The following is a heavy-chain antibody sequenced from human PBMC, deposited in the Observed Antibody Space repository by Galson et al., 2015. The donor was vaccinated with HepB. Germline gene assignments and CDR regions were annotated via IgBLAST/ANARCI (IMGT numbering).Heavy chain of an antibody. CDR2: ISSTSSYI. D-gene: IGHD6-25*01. CDR3: ARVWSSGGDFETPPEHFDY. V-gene: IGHV3-21*04. CDR1: GFTFSVYA. J-gene: IGHJ4*02. Sequence: SLRLSCAASGFTFSVYAMNWVRQAPGKGLEWVSSISSTSSYIYYADSVKGRFTIHRDNAKNSLYLQMDSLRAEDTAIYFCARVWSSGGDFETPPEHFDYWGQGTLVTVSS.